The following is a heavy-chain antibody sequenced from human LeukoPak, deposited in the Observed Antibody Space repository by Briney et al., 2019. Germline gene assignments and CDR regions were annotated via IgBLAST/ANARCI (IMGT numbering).Heavy chain of an antibody. CDR2: IKQDGSEK. J-gene: IGHJ6*02. V-gene: IGHV3-7*01. Sequence: GGSLRLSCAASGFTFSSYWMSWVRRARGKGVEWVANIKQDGSEKYYVDSVKGRFTISRDNAKDSLYLQMNSLRAEDTAVYYCARDLYYDFWSGYYSYYHGMDVWGQGTTVTASS. D-gene: IGHD3-3*01. CDR1: GFTFSSYW. CDR3: ARDLYYDFWSGYYSYYHGMDV.